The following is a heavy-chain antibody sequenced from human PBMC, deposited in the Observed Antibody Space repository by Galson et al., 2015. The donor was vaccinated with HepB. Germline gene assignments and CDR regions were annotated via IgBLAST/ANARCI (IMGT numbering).Heavy chain of an antibody. V-gene: IGHV3-23*01. CDR2: ISGSGGST. Sequence: SLRLSCAASGFTFSSYGMHWVRQAPGKGLEWVSAISGSGGSTYYADSVKGRFTISRDNSKNTLYLQMNSLRAEDTAVYYCAKGLQLWLGYYYGMDVWGQGTTVTVSS. CDR3: AKGLQLWLGYYYGMDV. D-gene: IGHD5-18*01. J-gene: IGHJ6*02. CDR1: GFTFSSYG.